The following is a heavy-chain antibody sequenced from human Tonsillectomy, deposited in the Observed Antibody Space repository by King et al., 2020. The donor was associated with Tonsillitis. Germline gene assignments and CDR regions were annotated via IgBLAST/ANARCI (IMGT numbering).Heavy chain of an antibody. V-gene: IGHV3-23*04. J-gene: IGHJ4*02. CDR2: ISNSGGST. CDR1: EFTFSSYA. Sequence: VQLVESGGGLVQPGGSLRLSCAASEFTFSSYAMSWVRQAPGKGLEWISTISNSGGSTYYADSVKGRFTIFRDNSKNTLSLQMNSLRPENTALYYCAKDIYGDYVGHTFDYWGQGTLVTVSS. CDR3: AKDIYGDYVGHTFDY. D-gene: IGHD4-17*01.